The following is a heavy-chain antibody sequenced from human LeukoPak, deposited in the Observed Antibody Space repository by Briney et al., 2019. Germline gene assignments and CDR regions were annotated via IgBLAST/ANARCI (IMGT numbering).Heavy chain of an antibody. CDR3: ARERGGKYYDSSGYNDAFDI. V-gene: IGHV1-46*01. D-gene: IGHD3-22*01. Sequence: ASVKVSCKASGYTFTSYYMHWVRQAPGQGLEWMGIINPSGGSTSYAQKFQGRVTMTRDTSTSTVFMELSSLRSEDTAVYYCARERGGKYYDSSGYNDAFDIWGQGTMVTVSS. J-gene: IGHJ3*02. CDR1: GYTFTSYY. CDR2: INPSGGST.